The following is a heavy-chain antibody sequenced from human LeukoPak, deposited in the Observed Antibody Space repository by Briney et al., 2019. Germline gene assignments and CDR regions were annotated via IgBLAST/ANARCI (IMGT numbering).Heavy chain of an antibody. CDR1: GYTFTGYY. J-gene: IGHJ4*02. D-gene: IGHD3-3*01. Sequence: ASVKVSCKASGYTFTGYYMHWVRQAPGQGLEWMGWINPNSGGTNYAQKFQGRLTMTRDTSISTAYMELSRLRSDDTAVYYCASGEFWSGYYTGIYDYWGQGTLVTVSS. CDR3: ASGEFWSGYYTGIYDY. CDR2: INPNSGGT. V-gene: IGHV1-2*02.